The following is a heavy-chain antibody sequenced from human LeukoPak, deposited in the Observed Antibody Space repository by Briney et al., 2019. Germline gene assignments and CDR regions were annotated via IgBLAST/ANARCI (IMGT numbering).Heavy chain of an antibody. CDR3: AKGQISRSDRFDY. Sequence: GGSLRLSCAASGFTFSSYSMNWICEAPGQGLGWVSVLYHCDNTYYPDSVRGRFTISRDKSKNTLYLQMNSLRAEDTAVYYCAKGQISRSDRFDYWGQGTLVTVSS. D-gene: IGHD3-3*02. J-gene: IGHJ4*02. CDR2: LYHCDNT. CDR1: GFTFSSYS. V-gene: IGHV3-53*01.